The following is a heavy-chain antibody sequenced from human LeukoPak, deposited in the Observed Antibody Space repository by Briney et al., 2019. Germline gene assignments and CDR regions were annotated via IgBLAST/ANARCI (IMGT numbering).Heavy chain of an antibody. CDR2: IYYSGST. V-gene: IGHV4-59*01. CDR3: ARGGHSGNYPFDY. D-gene: IGHD1-26*01. CDR1: GGSISSYY. Sequence: SETLSLTCTVSGGSISSYYWSWIRQPPGKGLEWIGYIYYSGSTNYNPSLKSRVTISVDTSKNQFSLKLSSVTAADTAVYYCARGGHSGNYPFDYWGQGTLVTVSS. J-gene: IGHJ4*02.